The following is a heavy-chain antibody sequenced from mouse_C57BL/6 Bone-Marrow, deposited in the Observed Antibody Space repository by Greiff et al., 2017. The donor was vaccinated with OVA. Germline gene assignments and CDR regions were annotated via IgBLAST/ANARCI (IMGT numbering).Heavy chain of an antibody. CDR1: GYTFTDYY. D-gene: IGHD2-4*01. CDR3: ARGGSTMITGDYFDY. V-gene: IGHV1-26*01. CDR2: INPNNGGT. J-gene: IGHJ2*01. Sequence: VQLQQSGPELVKPGASVKISCKASGYTFTDYYMNWVKQSHGKSLEWIGDINPNNGGTSYNQKFKGKATLTVDKSSSTAYMELRSLTSEDSAVYYCARGGSTMITGDYFDYWGQGTTLTVSS.